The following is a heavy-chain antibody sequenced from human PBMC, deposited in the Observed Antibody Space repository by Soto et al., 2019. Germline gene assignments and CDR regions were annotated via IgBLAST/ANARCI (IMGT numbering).Heavy chain of an antibody. Sequence: GSLRLSCAASGFTFSSYAMTWVRQTPGKGLEWVSSISGSGGSINYPDSVKGRFTISRDNSKNTLYLQMNSLRAEDTAVYYCARDLGDILTGPDAFDIWGQGTMVTVSS. V-gene: IGHV3-23*01. CDR1: GFTFSSYA. J-gene: IGHJ3*02. CDR3: ARDLGDILTGPDAFDI. CDR2: ISGSGGSI. D-gene: IGHD3-9*01.